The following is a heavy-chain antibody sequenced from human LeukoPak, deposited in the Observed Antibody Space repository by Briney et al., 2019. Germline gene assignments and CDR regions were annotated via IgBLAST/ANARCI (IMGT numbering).Heavy chain of an antibody. CDR1: GFTFSSYA. Sequence: GGSLRLSCAASGFTFSSYAMSWVRQAPGKGLEWVSAISGSGGSTYYADSVKGRFTISRDNSKNKLYLQMNSLRAEDTAVYYCAKGRIAARRSPDFDYWGQGTLVTVSS. D-gene: IGHD6-6*01. CDR2: ISGSGGST. J-gene: IGHJ4*02. CDR3: AKGRIAARRSPDFDY. V-gene: IGHV3-23*01.